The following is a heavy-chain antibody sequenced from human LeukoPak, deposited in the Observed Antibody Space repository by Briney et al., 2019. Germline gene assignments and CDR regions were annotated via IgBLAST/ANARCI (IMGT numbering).Heavy chain of an antibody. CDR2: MNPNSGNT. Sequence: ASVKVSCKASGYTFTSYDINWVRQATGQGLEWMGWMNPNSGNTGYAQKFQGRVTMTRNTYIRTAYMELSSLRSEDAAVYYCARIGEAPMYTVTPPLKSYYYFYMDVWGKGTTVTVSS. V-gene: IGHV1-8*01. CDR1: GYTFTSYD. J-gene: IGHJ6*03. D-gene: IGHD4-17*01. CDR3: ARIGEAPMYTVTPPLKSYYYFYMDV.